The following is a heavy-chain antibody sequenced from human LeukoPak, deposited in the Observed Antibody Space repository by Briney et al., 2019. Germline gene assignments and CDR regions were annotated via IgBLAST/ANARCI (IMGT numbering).Heavy chain of an antibody. CDR3: ARDGTYYYDSSGYYYAGHWFDP. CDR2: IKNDGSEK. Sequence: GGSLRLSCAASGFPFSTYWITWVRQAPGKGLEWVANIKNDGSEKNYVDSVKGRFTISRDNAKNTLYLQMNSLRAEDTAVYYCARDGTYYYDSSGYYYAGHWFDPWGQGTLVSVSS. J-gene: IGHJ5*02. CDR1: GFPFSTYW. D-gene: IGHD3-22*01. V-gene: IGHV3-7*01.